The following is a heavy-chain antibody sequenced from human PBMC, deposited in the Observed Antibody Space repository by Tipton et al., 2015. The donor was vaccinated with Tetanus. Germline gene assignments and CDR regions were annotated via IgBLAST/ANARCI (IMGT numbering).Heavy chain of an antibody. V-gene: IGHV3-74*01. D-gene: IGHD1-1*01. CDR3: ARRSLTNYGLDV. CDR2: INPDGRRT. Sequence: SLRLSCAASGFTFSRYAMHWVRQTPGKGLVWISRINPDGRRTNYADSVKGRFTISRDHAKNTVYLQMNSLRAEDTAVYFCARRSLTNYGLDVWGQGTPVTVSS. J-gene: IGHJ6*02. CDR1: GFTFSRYA.